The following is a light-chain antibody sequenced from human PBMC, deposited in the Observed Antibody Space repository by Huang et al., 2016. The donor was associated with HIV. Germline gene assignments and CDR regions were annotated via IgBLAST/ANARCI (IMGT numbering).Light chain of an antibody. Sequence: DIQMTQSPSSLFASVGDRVTMSCRASQNISDYLNWYHHKPGNAPKLLIFGAYSLQSGVPSRFSGRGSGTYFTLTISSLQPEDFATYYCQQSYSSPRSTFGPGTEVDIK. CDR3: QQSYSSPRST. J-gene: IGKJ3*01. CDR1: QNISDY. V-gene: IGKV1-39*01. CDR2: GAY.